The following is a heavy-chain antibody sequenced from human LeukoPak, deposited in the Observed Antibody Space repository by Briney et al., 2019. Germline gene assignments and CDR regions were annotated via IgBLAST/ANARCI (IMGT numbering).Heavy chain of an antibody. Sequence: SETLSLTCAVYGGSFSGYYWSWIRQPPGKGLEWIGEINHSGSTNYNPSLKSRVTISVDTSKNQFSLKLSSVTAADTAVYYCARAIAVAGLSYYFDYWGQGTLVTVSS. D-gene: IGHD6-19*01. V-gene: IGHV4-34*01. CDR2: INHSGST. CDR3: ARAIAVAGLSYYFDY. J-gene: IGHJ4*02. CDR1: GGSFSGYY.